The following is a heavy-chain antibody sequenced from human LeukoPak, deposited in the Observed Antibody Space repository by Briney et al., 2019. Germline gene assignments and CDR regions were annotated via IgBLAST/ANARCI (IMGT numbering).Heavy chain of an antibody. CDR3: ARGDYGGHFDY. CDR1: GGSFSGYY. Sequence: SETLSLTCAVYGGSFSGYYWSWIRQPSGKGLEWIGEINHSGSTNYNPSLKSRVTISVDTSKNQFSLKLSSVTAADTAVYYCARGDYGGHFDYWGQGTLVTVSS. J-gene: IGHJ4*02. D-gene: IGHD4-23*01. CDR2: INHSGST. V-gene: IGHV4-34*01.